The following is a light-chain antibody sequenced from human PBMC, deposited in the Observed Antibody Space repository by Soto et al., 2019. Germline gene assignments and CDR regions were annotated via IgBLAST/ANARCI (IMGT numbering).Light chain of an antibody. CDR1: QSVSSNY. CDR2: AAS. Sequence: EIVLTQSPGTLSLSPGERTTLSCRASQSVSSNYLAWYQQRPGQAPRLLIYAASSRATGIPDRFSGSGSQTDFTLTISRLEPEDIAVYYCQQYGSSPWTFGQGTKVEIK. CDR3: QQYGSSPWT. J-gene: IGKJ1*01. V-gene: IGKV3-20*01.